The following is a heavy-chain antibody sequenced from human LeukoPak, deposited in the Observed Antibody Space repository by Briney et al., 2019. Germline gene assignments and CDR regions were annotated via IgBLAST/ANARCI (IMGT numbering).Heavy chain of an antibody. Sequence: ASVKVSCKASGYTFISYYMHWVRQAPGQGLEWMGRINPSGGSTSYAQKFQGRVTMTRDTSTSTVYMELSSLRIEDTAVYYCARQDYSNYVDWGQGTLVTVSS. CDR2: INPSGGST. J-gene: IGHJ4*02. CDR1: GYTFISYY. D-gene: IGHD4-11*01. V-gene: IGHV1-46*01. CDR3: ARQDYSNYVD.